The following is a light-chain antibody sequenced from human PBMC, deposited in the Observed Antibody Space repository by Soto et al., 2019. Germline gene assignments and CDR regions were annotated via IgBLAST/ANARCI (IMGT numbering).Light chain of an antibody. CDR3: QQYNNWPIT. CDR2: GAS. Sequence: EIVLTQSPGTLYLSPGERDTLSCRASQSLSSSYLAWYQQKPGQAPRLLIYGASTRATGIPARFSGSGSGTEFTLTISSLQSEDFEVYYCQQYNNWPITFGQGTRLEIK. J-gene: IGKJ5*01. V-gene: IGKV3-15*01. CDR1: QSLSSSY.